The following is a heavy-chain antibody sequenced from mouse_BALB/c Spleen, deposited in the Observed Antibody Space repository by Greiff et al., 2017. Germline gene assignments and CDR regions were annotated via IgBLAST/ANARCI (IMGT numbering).Heavy chain of an antibody. CDR3: ARSDYGSSYAMDY. J-gene: IGHJ4*01. Sequence: VQLKESGPGLVKPSQSLSLTCTVTGYSITSDYAWNWIRQFPGNKLEWMGYISYSGSTSYNPSLKSRISITRDTSKNQFFLQLNSVTTEDTATYYCARSDYGSSYAMDYWGQGTSVTVSS. D-gene: IGHD1-1*01. V-gene: IGHV3-2*02. CDR2: ISYSGST. CDR1: GYSITSDYA.